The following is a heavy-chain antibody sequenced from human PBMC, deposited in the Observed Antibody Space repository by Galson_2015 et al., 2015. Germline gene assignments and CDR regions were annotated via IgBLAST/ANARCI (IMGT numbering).Heavy chain of an antibody. CDR1: GFNIKSYG. J-gene: IGHJ6*02. Sequence: SLRLSCAASGFNIKSYGMYWVRQSPGKGLEWVAIISSYGGSHKYYADSVKGRLTVSRDDSKNTVFLEMNSLTVDDTAVYFCAKAEYSWYWENNYYYYGLDVWGQGTTVIVSS. D-gene: IGHD2-8*02. V-gene: IGHV3-30*18. CDR3: AKAEYSWYWENNYYYYGLDV. CDR2: ISSYGGSHK.